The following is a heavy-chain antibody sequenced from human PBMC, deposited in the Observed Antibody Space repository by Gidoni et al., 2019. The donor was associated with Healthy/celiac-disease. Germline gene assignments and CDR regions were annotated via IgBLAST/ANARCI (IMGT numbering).Heavy chain of an antibody. J-gene: IGHJ5*02. D-gene: IGHD2-15*01. CDR2: INHSGST. V-gene: IGHV4-34*01. CDR3: ARGLMVRVVVVAATPFPLYNWFDP. Sequence: QVQLQQWGAGLLKPSETLSLTCAVSGGSFSGYYWSWLRKPPGKGLEWIGEINHSGSTNYNPSLKSRVTISVDTSKNQFSLKLSSVTAADTAVYYCARGLMVRVVVVAATPFPLYNWFDPWGQGTLVTVSS. CDR1: GGSFSGYY.